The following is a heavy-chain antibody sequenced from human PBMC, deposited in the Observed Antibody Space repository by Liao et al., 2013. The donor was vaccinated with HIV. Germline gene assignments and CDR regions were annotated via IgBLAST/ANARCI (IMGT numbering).Heavy chain of an antibody. CDR3: ARVVRPYYYNDY. Sequence: QVQLQESGPGLVKPSETLSLTCTVSGGSITSGDHYWSWIRQPAGKGLEWIGRIDTSGSIKYSPSLKSRVTISVDTSRNQFSLRLSSVTAADTAVFYCARVVRPYYYNDYWGQGTLVTVSS. D-gene: IGHD3-10*01. J-gene: IGHJ4*02. V-gene: IGHV4-61*02. CDR2: IDTSGSI. CDR1: GGSITSGDHY.